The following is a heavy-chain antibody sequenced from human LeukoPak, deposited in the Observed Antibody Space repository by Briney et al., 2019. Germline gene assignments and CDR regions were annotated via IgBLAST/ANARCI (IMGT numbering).Heavy chain of an antibody. CDR1: GGSFSGYY. V-gene: IGHV4-34*01. CDR2: INHNGDT. Sequence: PSETLSLSCAVYGGSFSGYYWTWIRQVPGKGLEWIGEINHNGDTNYNPPLRSRVTISVDTSRNQFSLNLTSVTAADTAVYYCARNSWVALKDYLYGLDVWGQGTTVTVSS. J-gene: IGHJ6*02. CDR3: ARNSWVALKDYLYGLDV. D-gene: IGHD3-16*01.